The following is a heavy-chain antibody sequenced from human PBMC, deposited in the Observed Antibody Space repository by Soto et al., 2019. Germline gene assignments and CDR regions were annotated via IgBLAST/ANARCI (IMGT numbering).Heavy chain of an antibody. CDR3: ATTNWHHQSFET. D-gene: IGHD1-1*01. CDR1: GGSFSGYY. J-gene: IGHJ5*01. Sequence: SDTLSLTCAVFGGSFSGYYWSWIRQPPGKGLEWIGEINHRGSTNYNPSLKSRVTMSVDTSKNQFSLKRTSMTPADTAMYYRATTNWHHQSFETRGQGPLNAAST. CDR2: INHRGST. V-gene: IGHV4-34*01.